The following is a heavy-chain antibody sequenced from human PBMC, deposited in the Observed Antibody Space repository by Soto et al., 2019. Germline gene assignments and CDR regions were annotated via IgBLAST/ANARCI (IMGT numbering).Heavy chain of an antibody. D-gene: IGHD4-17*01. V-gene: IGHV4-30-4*01. CDR2: IYYSGNT. CDR3: ARSMTTVTTDWFDP. CDR1: GGSISSGDYY. Sequence: QVQLQESGPGLVKPSQTLSLTCTVSGGSISSGDYYWSWIRQPPGKGLEWIGYIYYSGNTYYNPSLKSRITISVDTSKNQFSLKLSSVTAAATAVYYCARSMTTVTTDWFDPWGQGTLVTVSS. J-gene: IGHJ5*02.